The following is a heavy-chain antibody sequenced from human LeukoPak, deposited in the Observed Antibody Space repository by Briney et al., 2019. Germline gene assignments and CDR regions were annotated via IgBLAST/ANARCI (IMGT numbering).Heavy chain of an antibody. CDR3: ARDAGSGYYYGMDV. V-gene: IGHV3-66*01. CDR1: GFTVSSNY. Sequence: PGGSLRLSCAASGFTVSSNYMSWVRQAPGKGLEWVSVIYSGGSTYYADSVKGRFTISRDNSKNTLYLQMNSLRAEDTAVYYCARDAGSGYYYGMDVWDQGTTVTVSS. CDR2: IYSGGST. J-gene: IGHJ6*02.